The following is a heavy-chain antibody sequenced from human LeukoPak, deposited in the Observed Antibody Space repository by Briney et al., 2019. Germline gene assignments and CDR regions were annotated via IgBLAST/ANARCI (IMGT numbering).Heavy chain of an antibody. V-gene: IGHV3-7*01. CDR1: GLTFSSYW. CDR2: IKPDGGEK. J-gene: IGHJ4*02. CDR3: AREQYSDY. D-gene: IGHD2-21*01. Sequence: GGSLRLSCAASGLTFSSYWMNWVRQAPGKGLEWVANIKPDGGEKYYVDSVKGRFTISRDNAKNSLFLQMSSLRAEDSAVYYCAREQYSDYWGQGTLVTVSS.